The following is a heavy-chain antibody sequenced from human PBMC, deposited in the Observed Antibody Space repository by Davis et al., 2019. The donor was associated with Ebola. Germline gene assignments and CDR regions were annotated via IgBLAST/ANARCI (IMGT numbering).Heavy chain of an antibody. CDR1: GFSFSNYA. V-gene: IGHV3-23*01. Sequence: GESLKISCAASGFSFSNYAMSWVRQAPGKGLEWVSVISGSGDSTHYVDSVKGRFTISRDKSKNTVYLQMNSLRAEDTAVYYCVKTLYYDTYGHNFDYWGQGSLVTVSS. CDR3: VKTLYYDTYGHNFDY. J-gene: IGHJ4*02. CDR2: ISGSGDST. D-gene: IGHD3-22*01.